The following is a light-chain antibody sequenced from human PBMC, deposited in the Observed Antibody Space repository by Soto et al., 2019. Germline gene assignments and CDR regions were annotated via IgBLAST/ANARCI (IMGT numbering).Light chain of an antibody. Sequence: EIVLTQSPATLSLSPGERATLSCRASQNVRSHLAWYQQKSGQAPRLLIYEASNRATGVPARFSGSGSGTDYPLTISSLEPEDFAVYYCQQRDTWPPFTFGPGTKVDIK. V-gene: IGKV3-11*01. CDR2: EAS. J-gene: IGKJ3*01. CDR3: QQRDTWPPFT. CDR1: QNVRSH.